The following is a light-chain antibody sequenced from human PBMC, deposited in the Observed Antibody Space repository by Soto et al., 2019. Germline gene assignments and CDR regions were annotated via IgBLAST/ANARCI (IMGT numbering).Light chain of an antibody. J-gene: IGKJ2*01. CDR1: QSISTY. CDR2: AAS. V-gene: IGKV1-39*01. Sequence: IQMTQSPSSLSASVGDRVTITCRASQSISTYLNWYQQKPGKAPKLLIYAASSLQSGVPSRFSGSGSGTDFTLTITSLQPEDFATYYCQQSYSAPGTCGQGTKLEIK. CDR3: QQSYSAPGT.